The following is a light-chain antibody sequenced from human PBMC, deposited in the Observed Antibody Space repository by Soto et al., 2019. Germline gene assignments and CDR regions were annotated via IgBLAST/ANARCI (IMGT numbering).Light chain of an antibody. CDR1: QSISSW. V-gene: IGKV1-5*03. J-gene: IGKJ1*01. CDR3: QYWSDYCWT. Sequence: DIQLTQSPSTLSTSVGDRGTISCRASQSISSWLAWYQQKPGKAPKLLIYNTSNLESGVPPRFGGSGSGTEFNLTISSLQPDDFATYYCQYWSDYCWTFGQGTKVEIK. CDR2: NTS.